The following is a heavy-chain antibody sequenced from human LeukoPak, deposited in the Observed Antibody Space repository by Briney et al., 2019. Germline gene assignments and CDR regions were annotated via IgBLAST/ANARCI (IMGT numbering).Heavy chain of an antibody. CDR2: IYPGDSDT. CDR3: ARCSGYGDYGFDP. J-gene: IGHJ5*02. Sequence: GESLKISCKGSGYSFTNYWIGWVRQMPGKGLEWMGIIYPGDSDTKYSPSFQGQVTISADKSISTAYLQWSSLKVSDTAMYYCARCSGYGDYGFDPWGQGTLVTVSS. CDR1: GYSFTNYW. V-gene: IGHV5-51*01. D-gene: IGHD4-17*01.